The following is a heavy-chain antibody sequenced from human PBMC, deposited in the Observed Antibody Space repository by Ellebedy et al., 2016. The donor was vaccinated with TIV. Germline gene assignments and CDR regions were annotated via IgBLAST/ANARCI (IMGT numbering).Heavy chain of an antibody. V-gene: IGHV4-39*07. Sequence: SETLSLTCTVSGGSISSSSYYWGWIRQPPGKGLEWIGSIYYSGSTYYNPSLKSRVTISVDTSKNQFSLKLSSVTAADTAVYYCARGGVDTALNYWGQGTLVTVSS. CDR2: IYYSGST. D-gene: IGHD5-18*01. CDR1: GGSISSSSYY. CDR3: ARGGVDTALNY. J-gene: IGHJ4*02.